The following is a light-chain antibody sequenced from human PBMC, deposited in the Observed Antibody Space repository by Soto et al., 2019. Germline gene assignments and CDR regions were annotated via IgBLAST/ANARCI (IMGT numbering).Light chain of an antibody. Sequence: QSVLTQPASVSGYPGQSITISCTGSSSDVGASTYVSWYQQHPNRAPQLLVYEVTNRPSGISSRFSGSKSGNTASLSISGLQAEDEADYYCCSYTTNSTLFGTGSKV. CDR1: SSDVGASTY. CDR3: CSYTTNSTL. CDR2: EVT. V-gene: IGLV2-14*01. J-gene: IGLJ1*01.